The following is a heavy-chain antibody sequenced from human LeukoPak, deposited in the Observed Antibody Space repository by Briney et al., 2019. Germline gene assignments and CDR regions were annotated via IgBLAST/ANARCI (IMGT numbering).Heavy chain of an antibody. J-gene: IGHJ4*02. CDR2: IKHDGSEA. V-gene: IGHV3-7*04. D-gene: IGHD3-10*01. CDR3: TRDALFGSGRTHLDF. Sequence: GGSLRLSCAASEFTFNRYWMSWVCQAPGKGLEWVANIKHDGSEAHYVDSVKGGFTISRDNAKNSLSLQMNRLNVDDTGVYFCTRDALFGSGRTHLDFWSQGTLVSVSS. CDR1: EFTFNRYW.